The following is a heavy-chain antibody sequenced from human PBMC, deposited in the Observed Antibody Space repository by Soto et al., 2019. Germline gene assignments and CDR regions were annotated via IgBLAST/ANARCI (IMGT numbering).Heavy chain of an antibody. CDR1: GGSISSGGYY. V-gene: IGHV4-31*03. Sequence: QVQLQESGPGLVKPSQTLSLTCTVSGGSISSGGYYWSWIRQNPGKGLEWIGYIYYSGTTNYNPSLKSRLTISVDTSKNQFSLKLNSMTAADTAVYYCARDESATDAFDIWGQGTRVTGSS. CDR3: ARDESATDAFDI. CDR2: IYYSGTT. D-gene: IGHD5-12*01. J-gene: IGHJ3*02.